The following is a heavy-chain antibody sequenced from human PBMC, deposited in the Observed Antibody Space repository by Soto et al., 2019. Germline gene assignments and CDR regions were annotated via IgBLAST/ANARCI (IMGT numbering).Heavy chain of an antibody. CDR3: ARISVAGEFYYGMDV. Sequence: SGPTLVNPTQTLTLTCTFSGFSLSTSGMCVSWIRQPPGKALEWLALIDWDDDKYYSTSLKTRLTISKDTSKNQVVLTMTNMDPVDTATYYCARISVAGEFYYGMDVWGQGTTVTVSS. D-gene: IGHD6-19*01. J-gene: IGHJ6*02. V-gene: IGHV2-70*01. CDR1: GFSLSTSGMC. CDR2: IDWDDDK.